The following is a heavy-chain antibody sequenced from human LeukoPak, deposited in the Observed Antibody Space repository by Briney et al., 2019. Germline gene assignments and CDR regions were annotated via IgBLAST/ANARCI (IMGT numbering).Heavy chain of an antibody. V-gene: IGHV4-59*01. D-gene: IGHD1-1*01. J-gene: IGHJ6*03. Sequence: SETLSLTCTVSGGSISSYYWSWIRQPPGKGLEWIGYIYYSGSTNYNPSLKSRVTISVDTSKNQFSLKLSSVTAADTAVYYCARARAAERKTRVYYYYMDVWGKGTTVTVSS. CDR2: IYYSGST. CDR1: GGSISSYY. CDR3: ARARAAERKTRVYYYYMDV.